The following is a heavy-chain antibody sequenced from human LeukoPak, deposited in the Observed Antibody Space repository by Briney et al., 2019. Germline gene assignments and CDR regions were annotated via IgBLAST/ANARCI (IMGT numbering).Heavy chain of an antibody. D-gene: IGHD6-13*01. CDR1: GYKLTNYW. CDR3: ARLATAHSFDF. V-gene: IGHV5-51*01. J-gene: IGHJ4*02. CDR2: IYPSDSDT. Sequence: WESLEISCNGSGYKLTNYWIARVRQIPRKGLDWMGIIYPSDSDTRYSPSFQGQVTLSADKSINTAFLQWSSLKASDTAMYYCARLATAHSFDFWGQGTLVTVSS.